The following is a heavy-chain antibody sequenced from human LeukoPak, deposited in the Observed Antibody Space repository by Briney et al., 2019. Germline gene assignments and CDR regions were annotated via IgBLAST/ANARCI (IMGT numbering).Heavy chain of an antibody. CDR2: IYPGDSDP. CDR3: ARRYYYDSSGEFDY. J-gene: IGHJ4*02. V-gene: IGHV5-51*01. Sequence: GESLKISCKGSGYTFTTYWIAWVRQMPGKGLEWMGIIYPGDSDPRYSPSFQGQVTISADKSISTAYLQWSSLKASDTAMYYCARRYYYDSSGEFDYWGQGTLVTVSS. D-gene: IGHD3-22*01. CDR1: GYTFTTYW.